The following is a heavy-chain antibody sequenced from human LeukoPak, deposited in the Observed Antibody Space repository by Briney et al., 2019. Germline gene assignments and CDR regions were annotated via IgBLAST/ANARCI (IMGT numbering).Heavy chain of an antibody. CDR3: VRLGGGDAFDI. CDR2: IRSKANGYTT. J-gene: IGHJ3*02. V-gene: IGHV3-73*01. D-gene: IGHD2-15*01. Sequence: GGSLRLSCAASGFTFSDYYMSWIRQAPGKGLEWVGRIRSKANGYTTAHGETVKGRFTITRDDSKRSAFVQMSSLKSEDTAVYYCVRLGGGDAFDIWGPGTRVTVSS. CDR1: GFTFSDYY.